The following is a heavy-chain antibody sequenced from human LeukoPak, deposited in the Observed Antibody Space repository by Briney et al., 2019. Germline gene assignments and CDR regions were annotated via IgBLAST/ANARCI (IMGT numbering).Heavy chain of an antibody. CDR3: ASWYDSSGYISRSYFDY. CDR1: GYSFTSYY. CDR2: INPSGGNT. J-gene: IGHJ4*02. V-gene: IGHV1-46*01. D-gene: IGHD3-22*01. Sequence: GASVKVSCKASGYSFTSYYMHWVRQAPGQGLEWMGVINPSGGNTNYAQKFQGRVTITADESTSTAYMELSSLRSEDTAVYYCASWYDSSGYISRSYFDYWGQGTLVTVSS.